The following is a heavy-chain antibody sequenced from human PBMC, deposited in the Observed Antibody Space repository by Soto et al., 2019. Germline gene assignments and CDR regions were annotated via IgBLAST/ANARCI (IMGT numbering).Heavy chain of an antibody. CDR2: IYYSGST. CDR1: GGSISSYY. V-gene: IGHV4-59*12. J-gene: IGHJ4*02. Sequence: SETLSLTCTVSGGSISSYYWSWIRQPPGKGLEWIGYIYYSGSTNYNPSLKSRVTISVDTSKNQFSLKLSSVTAADTAVYYCARGGLLWFGEKTENAPSFDYWGQGTLVTVPQ. CDR3: ARGGLLWFGEKTENAPSFDY. D-gene: IGHD3-10*01.